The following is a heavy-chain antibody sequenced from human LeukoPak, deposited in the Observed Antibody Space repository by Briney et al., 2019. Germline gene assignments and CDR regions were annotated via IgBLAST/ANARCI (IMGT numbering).Heavy chain of an antibody. CDR1: GFAFSSYE. CDR3: AKSSSSWYFFPGRNTYFDY. CDR2: ISSSGSTI. Sequence: PGGSLRLSCAASGFAFSSYEMNWVRQAPGKGLEWVSYISSSGSTIYYADSVKGRFTISRDNAKNSLYLQMNSLRAEDTAVYYCAKSSSSWYFFPGRNTYFDYWGQGTLVTVSS. V-gene: IGHV3-48*03. D-gene: IGHD6-13*01. J-gene: IGHJ4*02.